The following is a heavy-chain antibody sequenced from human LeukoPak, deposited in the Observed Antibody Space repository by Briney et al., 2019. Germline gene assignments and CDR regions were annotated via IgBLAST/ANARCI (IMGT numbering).Heavy chain of an antibody. CDR3: ARSPSRQNWIASLYKWFDP. D-gene: IGHD1-1*01. Sequence: SETLSLTCTVSGGSISSYYWSWIRQPAGKGLEWIGRIYTSGSTNYNPSLKSRVTISVDTSNKQFSVKLSSVTAADTAVYYCARSPSRQNWIASLYKWFDPWGQGTLVTVSS. CDR1: GGSISSYY. J-gene: IGHJ5*02. V-gene: IGHV4-4*07. CDR2: IYTSGST.